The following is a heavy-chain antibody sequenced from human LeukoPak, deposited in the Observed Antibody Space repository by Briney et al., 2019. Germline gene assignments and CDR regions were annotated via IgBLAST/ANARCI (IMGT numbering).Heavy chain of an antibody. V-gene: IGHV3-7*01. Sequence: PGGSLRLSCAASGFTFSSFWMSWVRQAPGKGLEWVANIKQEGSEKNYVDSVKGRFTISRDNAKNSLYLQMNSLRAEDTAVYYCARGGAAPDYWGQGTLVTVSS. CDR2: IKQEGSEK. CDR3: ARGGAAPDY. J-gene: IGHJ4*02. D-gene: IGHD1-26*01. CDR1: GFTFSSFW.